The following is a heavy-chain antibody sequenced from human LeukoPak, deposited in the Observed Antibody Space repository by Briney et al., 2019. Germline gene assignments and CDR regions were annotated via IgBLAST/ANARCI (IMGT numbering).Heavy chain of an antibody. CDR1: GFRFDDYA. CDR3: VRGTTVTTMGWLDH. CDR2: ISSTSDTM. D-gene: IGHD4-17*01. Sequence: GGSLRLSCAASGFRFDDYAMHWVRQGPGKGLEWVSGISSTSDTMDYADSVKGRFTISRDNAKNSLYLQVSSLRAEDTAFYYCVRGTTVTTMGWLDHWGQGTLVTVSS. J-gene: IGHJ5*02. V-gene: IGHV3-9*01.